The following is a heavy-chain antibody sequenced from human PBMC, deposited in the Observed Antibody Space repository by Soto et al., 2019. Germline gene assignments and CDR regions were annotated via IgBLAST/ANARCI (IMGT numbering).Heavy chain of an antibody. D-gene: IGHD4-17*01. Sequence: EVQLVESGGGLVQPGGSLRLSCAASGFTFSSYWMHWVRQAPGKGLVWVSRINSDGSSTSYADSVKGRFTISRDNAKNTLYLQMNSLRAEDTAVYYCARVSRPDYGDYGDLEVYYYYGMDVWGQGTTVTVSS. CDR2: INSDGSST. CDR3: ARVSRPDYGDYGDLEVYYYYGMDV. CDR1: GFTFSSYW. J-gene: IGHJ6*02. V-gene: IGHV3-74*01.